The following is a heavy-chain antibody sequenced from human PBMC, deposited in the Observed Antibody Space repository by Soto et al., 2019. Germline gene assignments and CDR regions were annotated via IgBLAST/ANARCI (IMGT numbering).Heavy chain of an antibody. CDR2: IKQDGNEK. CDR1: GFTFSDYW. CDR3: ASGLGSGGWYSAWDAFDI. V-gene: IGHV3-7*01. J-gene: IGHJ3*02. Sequence: EVQLVESGGGLVQPGGSLRLSCAVSGFTFSDYWMSWVRQAPGKGLEWVANIKQDGNEKYYVDSVKGRFTISRDNAKNSLYLKMNSLRAEDAAVYYCASGLGSGGWYSAWDAFDIWGQGTMVTVSS. D-gene: IGHD6-19*01.